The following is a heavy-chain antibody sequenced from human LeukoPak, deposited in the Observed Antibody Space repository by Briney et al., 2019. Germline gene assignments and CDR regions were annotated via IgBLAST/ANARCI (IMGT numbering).Heavy chain of an antibody. CDR1: GGSISSGDYY. J-gene: IGHJ4*02. CDR2: IYYSGST. CDR3: ARGSSLHPYY. V-gene: IGHV4-30-4*08. D-gene: IGHD6-6*01. Sequence: SETLSLTCTVSGGSISSGDYYWSWIRQPLGKGLEWIGYIYYSGSTYYNPSLKSRVTISVDTSKNQFSLKLSSVTAADTAVYYCARGSSLHPYYWGQGTLVTVSS.